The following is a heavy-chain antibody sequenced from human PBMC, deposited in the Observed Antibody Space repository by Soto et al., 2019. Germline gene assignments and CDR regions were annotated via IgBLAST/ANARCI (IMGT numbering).Heavy chain of an antibody. V-gene: IGHV3-9*01. CDR1: GFIFADYA. D-gene: IGHD6-13*01. CDR3: AKWAYSSSLVDEAFDI. J-gene: IGHJ3*02. Sequence: EVQLVESGGGLVQPGRSLRLSCTASGFIFADYAMNWVRQAPGKGLEWVSGISWNSGTIGYADSVKGRFAISRDNAKKSLYLQMNSLRVEDTALVYCAKWAYSSSLVDEAFDIWGQGTMVTVSS. CDR2: ISWNSGTI.